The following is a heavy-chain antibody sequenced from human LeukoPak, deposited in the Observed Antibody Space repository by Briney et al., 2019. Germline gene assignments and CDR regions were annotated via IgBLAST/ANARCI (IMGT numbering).Heavy chain of an antibody. CDR2: IYHSGST. J-gene: IGHJ4*02. Sequence: SETLSLTCTVSGYSISSGYYWGWIRQSPGKGLEWIGSIYHSGSTYYNPSLKSRVTISVDKSKNQFSLKLSSVTAADTAVYYCARTTGDFWSGSNLFDYWGQGTLVTVSS. CDR3: ARTTGDFWSGSNLFDY. V-gene: IGHV4-38-2*02. D-gene: IGHD3-3*01. CDR1: GYSISSGYY.